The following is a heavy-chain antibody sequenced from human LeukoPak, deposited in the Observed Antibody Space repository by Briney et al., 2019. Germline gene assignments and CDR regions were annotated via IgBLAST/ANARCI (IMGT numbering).Heavy chain of an antibody. D-gene: IGHD3-22*01. CDR2: IYYSGST. CDR1: GGSISSYY. CDR3: AREGTYYYDSSAFDI. Sequence: KPSGTLSLTCTVSGGSISSYYWSWIRQPPGKGLEWIGFIYYSGSTNYNPSLKSRVTISVDTSKNQFSLKLSSVTAADTAVYYCAREGTYYYDSSAFDIWGQGTMVTVSS. J-gene: IGHJ3*02. V-gene: IGHV4-59*01.